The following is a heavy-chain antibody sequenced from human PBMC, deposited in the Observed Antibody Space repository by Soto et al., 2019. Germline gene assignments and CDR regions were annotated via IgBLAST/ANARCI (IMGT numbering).Heavy chain of an antibody. V-gene: IGHV4-34*01. Sequence: SETLSLTCAVYGGSFSGYYWSWIRQPPGKGLEWIGSIYSTGNTYYNPSLNSQVTISVDTSKNQFSLNVISVTAADTAVYYCRRSRRYSTDVWGQGTTVTVSS. CDR2: IYSTGNT. D-gene: IGHD6-13*01. CDR3: RRSRRYSTDV. J-gene: IGHJ6*02. CDR1: GGSFSGYY.